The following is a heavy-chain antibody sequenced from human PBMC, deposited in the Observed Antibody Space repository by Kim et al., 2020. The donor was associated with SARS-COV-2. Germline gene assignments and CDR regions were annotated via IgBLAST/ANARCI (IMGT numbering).Heavy chain of an antibody. D-gene: IGHD3-9*01. CDR3: TTDPTGRYYDILTGYYKLDY. CDR2: IKSKTDGGTT. CDR1: GFTFSNAW. V-gene: IGHV3-15*01. J-gene: IGHJ4*02. Sequence: GGSLRLSCAASGFTFSNAWMSWVRQAPGKGLEWVGRIKSKTDGGTTDYAAPVKGRFTISRDDSKNTLYLQMNSLKTEDTAVYYCTTDPTGRYYDILTGYYKLDYWRQGTLVTVSS.